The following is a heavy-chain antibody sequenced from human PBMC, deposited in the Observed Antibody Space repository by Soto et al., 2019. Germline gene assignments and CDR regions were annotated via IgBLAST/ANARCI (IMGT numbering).Heavy chain of an antibody. Sequence: QVQLQESGPGLVKPSQTLSLTCTVSGGSISSGGYYWSWIRQHPGKGLEWIGYIYYSGSTYYNPSLKSRVTISVDTPKNQFSLKLSSVTAADTAVYYCARGRSNRNYVCGWFDPWGQGTLVTVSS. D-gene: IGHD1-7*01. CDR1: GGSISSGGYY. CDR2: IYYSGST. V-gene: IGHV4-31*03. CDR3: ARGRSNRNYVCGWFDP. J-gene: IGHJ5*02.